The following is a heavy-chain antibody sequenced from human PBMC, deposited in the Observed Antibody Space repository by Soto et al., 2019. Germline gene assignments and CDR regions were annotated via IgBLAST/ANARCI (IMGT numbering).Heavy chain of an antibody. J-gene: IGHJ4*02. CDR1: GGSISSSSYY. D-gene: IGHD1-26*01. CDR3: ARRDVEVGAVDY. V-gene: IGHV4-39*01. Sequence: QLQLQESGPGLVKPSETLSLTCTVSGGSISSSSYYWGWIRQPPGKGLEWIGSIYYSGSTYYNPSLKSRVTISVDTSKNQFSLKLSSVTAADTAVYYCARRDVEVGAVDYWGQGTLVTVSS. CDR2: IYYSGST.